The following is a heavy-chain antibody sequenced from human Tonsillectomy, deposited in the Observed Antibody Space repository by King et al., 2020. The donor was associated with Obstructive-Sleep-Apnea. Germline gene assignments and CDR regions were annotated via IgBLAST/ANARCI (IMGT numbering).Heavy chain of an antibody. D-gene: IGHD2-15*01. CDR1: GFTFSSYG. CDR2: TRFDGSIK. Sequence: VQLVESGGGVVQPGGSLRLSCAASGFTFSSYGMHWVRQAPGKGLEWVAFTRFDGSIKYYADSVKGRFTISRDNSKNTLYLQMNSLRAEDTAVYYWAKDVATTQGSDAFDIWGQGTTVTVSS. CDR3: AKDVATTQGSDAFDI. V-gene: IGHV3-30*02. J-gene: IGHJ3*02.